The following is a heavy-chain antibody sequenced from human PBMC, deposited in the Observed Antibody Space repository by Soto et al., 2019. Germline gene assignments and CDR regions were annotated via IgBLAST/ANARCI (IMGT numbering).Heavy chain of an antibody. J-gene: IGHJ1*01. CDR3: PRTLLGAPPRPIYRLLGL. Sequence: GGSLRLSCAGSGFTFINYAMNWVRQAPGKGLEWVSSISGGGGAAFFPDSVRGRFTISSDNSKNTVTLQMNSLGVDDTAVYYCPRTLLGAPPRPIYRLLGLGGRSTLVAV. V-gene: IGHV3-23*01. CDR1: GFTFINYA. D-gene: IGHD2-15*01. CDR2: ISGGGGAA.